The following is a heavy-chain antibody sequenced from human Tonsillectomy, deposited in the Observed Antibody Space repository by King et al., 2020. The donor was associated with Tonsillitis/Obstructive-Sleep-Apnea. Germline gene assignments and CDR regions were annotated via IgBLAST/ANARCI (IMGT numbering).Heavy chain of an antibody. CDR2: ISSSGSNI. D-gene: IGHD5-12*01. J-gene: IGHJ6*03. V-gene: IGHV3-48*03. CDR1: GFTFSSYE. Sequence: VQLVESGGGLAQPGGSLRLSCAASGFTFSSYEMNWVRQAPGKGLELISYISSSGSNINYADSVKGRFTISRDNAKNSLYLQMNSLRAEDTAVYYCARVSSGYDLVGLRYYYYMDVWGKGTPVTVSS. CDR3: ARVSSGYDLVGLRYYYYMDV.